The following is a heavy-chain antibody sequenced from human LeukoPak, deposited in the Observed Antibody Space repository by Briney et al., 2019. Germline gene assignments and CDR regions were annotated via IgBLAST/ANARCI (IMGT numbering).Heavy chain of an antibody. V-gene: IGHV1-69*05. Sequence: SVKVSCKASGGTFSSYAISWVRQAPGRGLEWMGRIIPIFGTANYAQKFQGRVTITTDESTSTAYMELSSLRSEDTAVYYCASYGSGSYFDYWGQGTLVTVSS. J-gene: IGHJ4*02. CDR3: ASYGSGSYFDY. CDR2: IIPIFGTA. CDR1: GGTFSSYA. D-gene: IGHD3-10*01.